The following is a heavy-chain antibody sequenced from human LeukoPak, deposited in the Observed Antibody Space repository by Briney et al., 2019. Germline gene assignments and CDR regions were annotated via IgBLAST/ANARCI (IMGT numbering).Heavy chain of an antibody. D-gene: IGHD3-10*01. Sequence: GGSPRLSCAASGFTFSSYAMHWVRQAPGKGLEWVAVISYDGSNKYYADSVKGRFTISRDNSKNTLYLQMNSLRAEDTAVYYCARDGGLWFGELYFDYWGQGTLVTVSS. CDR3: ARDGGLWFGELYFDY. J-gene: IGHJ4*02. CDR2: ISYDGSNK. V-gene: IGHV3-30-3*01. CDR1: GFTFSSYA.